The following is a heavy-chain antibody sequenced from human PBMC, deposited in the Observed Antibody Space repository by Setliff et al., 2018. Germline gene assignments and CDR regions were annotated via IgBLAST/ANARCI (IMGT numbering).Heavy chain of an antibody. Sequence: ASVKVSCKTSGYIFTNYYIHWVRQAPGQGLEWMGWINANSGGTNYAQKFQGRVTMTRDTSASTAYMELSSLRSEDTAVYYCARDKGYDSSGYYFYYYYYMDVWGKGTTVTVSS. V-gene: IGHV1-2*02. J-gene: IGHJ6*03. CDR1: GYIFTNYY. CDR2: INANSGGT. CDR3: ARDKGYDSSGYYFYYYYYMDV. D-gene: IGHD3-22*01.